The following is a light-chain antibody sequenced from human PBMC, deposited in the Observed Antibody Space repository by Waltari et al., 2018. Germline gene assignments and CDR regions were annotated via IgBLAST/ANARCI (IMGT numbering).Light chain of an antibody. CDR1: DIGSKK. V-gene: IGLV3-21*01. CDR2: YDG. J-gene: IGLJ3*02. CDR3: QVWESSSDPVV. Sequence: SFVLTQPPSVSVAPGKTANISCGGHDIGSKKEHWYQQRPGQAPVVVIYYDGDRPSGIPERFSGSNSGNTATLTISRVEAGDEADYYCQVWESSSDPVVFGGGTKLTVL.